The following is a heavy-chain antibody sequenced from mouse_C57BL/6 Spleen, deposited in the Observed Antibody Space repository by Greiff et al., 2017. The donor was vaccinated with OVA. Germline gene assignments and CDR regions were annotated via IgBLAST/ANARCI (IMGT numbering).Heavy chain of an antibody. V-gene: IGHV3-6*01. D-gene: IGHD1-1*02. CDR3: ARDLGHYVDY. Sequence: EVKLQESGPGLVKPSQSLSLTCSVTGYSITSGYYWNWIRQFPGNKLEWMGYISYDGSNNYNPSLKNRISITRDTSKNQFFLKLNSVTTEDTATYYCARDLGHYVDYWGQGTTLTVSS. CDR2: ISYDGSN. CDR1: GYSITSGYY. J-gene: IGHJ2*01.